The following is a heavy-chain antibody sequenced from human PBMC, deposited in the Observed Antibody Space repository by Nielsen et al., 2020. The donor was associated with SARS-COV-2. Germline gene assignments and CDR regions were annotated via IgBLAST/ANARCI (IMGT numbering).Heavy chain of an antibody. V-gene: IGHV3-48*01. J-gene: IGHJ4*02. CDR1: GFTFSSYS. D-gene: IGHD6-6*01. Sequence: GGSLRLSCAASGFTFSSYSMNWVRQAPGKGLEWVSYISSSSSTIYYADSVKGRFTISRDNAKNSLYLQMNSLRAEGTAVYYCARETIDHTSSFVDYWGQGTLITVSS. CDR3: ARETIDHTSSFVDY. CDR2: ISSSSSTI.